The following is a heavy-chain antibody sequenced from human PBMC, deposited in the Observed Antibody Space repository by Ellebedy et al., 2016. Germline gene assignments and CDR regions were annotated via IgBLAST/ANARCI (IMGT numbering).Heavy chain of an antibody. V-gene: IGHV3-23*01. CDR3: VREYSSSSGRAFDI. CDR1: GFTFSSYA. Sequence: GGSLRLXCAASGFTFSSYAMSWVRQAPGKGLEWVSAISGSGGSTYYADSVKGRFTISRDNAKNSLYLQMNSLRAEDTAVYYCVREYSSSSGRAFDIWGQGTMVTVSS. J-gene: IGHJ3*02. CDR2: ISGSGGST. D-gene: IGHD6-6*01.